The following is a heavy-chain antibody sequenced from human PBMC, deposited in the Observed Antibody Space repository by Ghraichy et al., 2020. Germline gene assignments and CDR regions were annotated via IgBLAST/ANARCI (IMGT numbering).Heavy chain of an antibody. Sequence: GGSLRLSCAASGFTFSSYAMSWVRQAPGKGLEWVSAISGSGGSTYYADSVKGRFTISRDNSKNTLYLQMNSLRAEDTAVYYWAKDLAYCGGDCYYNAFDNWGQGTMVTVSS. CDR1: GFTFSSYA. CDR3: AKDLAYCGGDCYYNAFDN. CDR2: ISGSGGST. V-gene: IGHV3-23*01. D-gene: IGHD2-21*02. J-gene: IGHJ3*02.